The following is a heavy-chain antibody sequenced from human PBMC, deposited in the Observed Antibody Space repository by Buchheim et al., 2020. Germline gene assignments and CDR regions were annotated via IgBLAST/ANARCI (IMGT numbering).Heavy chain of an antibody. Sequence: EVQLLESGGGLVQPGGSLRLSCAASGFTFSSYAMSWVRQAPGKGLEWVSAISGSGGSTYYADSVKGRFTISRDNSKNTLYLQMNSLRAEDTAVYYCAKALRRYSYGYEGNYYYGMDVWGQGTT. J-gene: IGHJ6*02. CDR3: AKALRRYSYGYEGNYYYGMDV. V-gene: IGHV3-23*01. CDR2: ISGSGGST. D-gene: IGHD5-18*01. CDR1: GFTFSSYA.